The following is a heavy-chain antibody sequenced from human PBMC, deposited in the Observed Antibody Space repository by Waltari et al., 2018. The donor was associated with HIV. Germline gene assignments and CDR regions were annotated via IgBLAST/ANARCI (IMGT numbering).Heavy chain of an antibody. D-gene: IGHD3-22*01. Sequence: QVQLVQSGAEVKKPGASVKVSCKAPGDTFTSYGISWVRRAPGQGLEWMGWISAYNGNTNYAQKLQGRVTMTTDTSTSTAYMELRSLRSDDTAVYYCARVVGYYDSSGSYFDYWGQGTLVTVSS. CDR2: ISAYNGNT. V-gene: IGHV1-18*01. CDR3: ARVVGYYDSSGSYFDY. J-gene: IGHJ4*02. CDR1: GDTFTSYG.